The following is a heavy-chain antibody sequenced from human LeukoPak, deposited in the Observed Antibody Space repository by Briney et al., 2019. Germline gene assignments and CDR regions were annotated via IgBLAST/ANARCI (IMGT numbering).Heavy chain of an antibody. D-gene: IGHD5-18*01. CDR1: GFTFSSYW. CDR2: INSDGSST. CDR3: ARARYSYGHGGFDY. Sequence: GGSLRLSCAASGFTFSSYWMHWVRQAPGKGLVWVSRINSDGSSTSYADSVEGRFTISRDNAKNTLYLQMNSLRAEDTAVYYCARARYSYGHGGFDYWGQGTLVTVSS. V-gene: IGHV3-74*01. J-gene: IGHJ4*02.